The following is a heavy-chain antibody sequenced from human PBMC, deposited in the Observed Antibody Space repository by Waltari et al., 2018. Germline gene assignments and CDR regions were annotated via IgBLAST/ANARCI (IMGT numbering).Heavy chain of an antibody. Sequence: QVQLQESGPGLVKPSETLSLTCTVPGGSISSYSCSWIRTPTGKGLEWIGYIYYSGSTNYNPSLKSRVTISVDTSKNQFSLKLSSVTAADTAVYYCARDRAVTYYDFWSGYYSDAFDIWGQGTMVTVSS. CDR2: IYYSGST. CDR3: ARDRAVTYYDFWSGYYSDAFDI. D-gene: IGHD3-3*01. J-gene: IGHJ3*02. V-gene: IGHV4-59*01. CDR1: GGSISSYS.